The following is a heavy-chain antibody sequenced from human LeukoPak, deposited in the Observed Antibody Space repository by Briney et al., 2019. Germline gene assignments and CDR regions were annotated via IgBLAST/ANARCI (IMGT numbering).Heavy chain of an antibody. CDR2: INPNSGGT. Sequence: ASVKVSCTASGYTFTVYYMHWVRQAPGQGLEWMGWINPNSGGTNYAQKFQGRLTMTRDTSISTAYMELSRLRSDDTAVYYCARDGSSNGLGENWFDLWGQGTLVTVSS. CDR1: GYTFTVYY. J-gene: IGHJ5*02. V-gene: IGHV1-2*02. CDR3: ARDGSSNGLGENWFDL. D-gene: IGHD3-10*01.